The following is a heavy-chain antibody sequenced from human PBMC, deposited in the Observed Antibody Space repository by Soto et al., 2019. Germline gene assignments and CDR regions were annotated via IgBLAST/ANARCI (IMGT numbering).Heavy chain of an antibody. D-gene: IGHD5-12*01. CDR2: IIPIFGTA. CDR3: ARGNHRWLQLWYFEL. CDR1: GGTFSSYT. Sequence: QVQLVQSGAEVKKPGSSVTVSCKASGGTFSSYTISWVRQAPGQGLEWMGGIIPIFGTANYAQKFQGRVTITADESTSTDYMELSILRSEATAVYYCARGNHRWLQLWYFELWGRGTLVTFSS. J-gene: IGHJ2*01. V-gene: IGHV1-69*12.